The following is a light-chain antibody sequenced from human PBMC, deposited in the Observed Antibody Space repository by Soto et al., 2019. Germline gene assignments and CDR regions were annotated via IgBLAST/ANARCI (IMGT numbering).Light chain of an antibody. CDR1: QSVDSY. CDR2: DAS. V-gene: IGKV3-11*01. J-gene: IGKJ4*01. Sequence: EIVLTQSPATLSLSPGEGAILSCRDSQSVDSYLAWYQRKPGQAPRLLIFDASIRATGIPARFSGGGSGTDFTLTISSLEPEDFAVYYCQQHSDRLTFGGGTKVEIK. CDR3: QQHSDRLT.